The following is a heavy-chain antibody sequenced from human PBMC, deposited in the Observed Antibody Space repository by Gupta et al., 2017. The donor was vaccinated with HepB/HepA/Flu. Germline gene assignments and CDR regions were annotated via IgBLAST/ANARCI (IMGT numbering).Heavy chain of an antibody. CDR2: TSYDVSNN. CDR3: ARGGSGLFWYFVL. J-gene: IGHJ2*01. CDR1: GFTFNNFA. D-gene: IGHD3-22*01. V-gene: IGHV3-30*04. Sequence: QVQLMGSGGGVVQPGRSLRLPCAASGFTFNNFALYWVRQAPGKGLEWVAVTSYDVSNNYFGDSVKGRFTIFRDNSKNTLYLLMSSLRPEDTAVYYCARGGSGLFWYFVLWGRGTLVTVAS.